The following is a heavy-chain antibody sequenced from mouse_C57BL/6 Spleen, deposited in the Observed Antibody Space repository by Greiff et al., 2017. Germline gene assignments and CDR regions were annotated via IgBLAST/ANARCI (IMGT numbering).Heavy chain of an antibody. D-gene: IGHD1-1*01. Sequence: QVQLQQSGAELVKPGASVKISCKASGYAFSSYWMNWVKQRPGKGLEWIGQIYPGDGDTNYNGKFKGKATLTADKSSSTAYMQLSSLTSEDSAVYCCARSGDYYGCYAMDYWGQGTSVTVSS. J-gene: IGHJ4*01. V-gene: IGHV1-80*01. CDR3: ARSGDYYGCYAMDY. CDR1: GYAFSSYW. CDR2: IYPGDGDT.